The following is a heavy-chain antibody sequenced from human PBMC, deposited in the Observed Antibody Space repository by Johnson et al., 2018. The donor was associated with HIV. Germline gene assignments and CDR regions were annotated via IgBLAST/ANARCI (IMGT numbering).Heavy chain of an antibody. CDR3: AREISRYYYDYAAFDL. V-gene: IGHV3-23*04. CDR1: GFSFDSHA. J-gene: IGHJ3*01. Sequence: VESGGGLVQPGGSLRLSCAASGFSFDSHAINWVRQAPGKGLQWVSAISYRGSSTYYADSVKGRFTISRDNSRSTVYLHMINLRADDTALYYCAREISRYYYDYAAFDLWGQGTTVTVSS. D-gene: IGHD3-22*01. CDR2: ISYRGSST.